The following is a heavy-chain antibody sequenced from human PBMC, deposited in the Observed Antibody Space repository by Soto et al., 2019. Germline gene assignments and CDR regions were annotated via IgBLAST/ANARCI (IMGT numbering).Heavy chain of an antibody. CDR1: GFTFSSFG. V-gene: IGHV3-33*01. D-gene: IGHD6-19*01. Sequence: GGSLRLSCAASGFTFSSFGMHWVSQAPGKGLEWVAVIWYDGSNKYYADSVKGRFTISRDNSKNTLYLQMNSLRAEDTAVYYCAREKGIAVAGYYYYGMDVWGQGTTVTVSS. CDR3: AREKGIAVAGYYYYGMDV. CDR2: IWYDGSNK. J-gene: IGHJ6*02.